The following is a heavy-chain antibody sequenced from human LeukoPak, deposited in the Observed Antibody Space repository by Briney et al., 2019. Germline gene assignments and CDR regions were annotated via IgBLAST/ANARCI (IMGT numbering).Heavy chain of an antibody. CDR3: ARDWPGISLHFDL. CDR1: GYTFTSYY. J-gene: IGHJ2*01. V-gene: IGHV1-46*01. D-gene: IGHD2-15*01. Sequence: ASVKVSCKACGYTFTSYYMHCVRQAPGHGLEWMGIINPSGGSTSYAQKFQGRVTMTRDMSTSTAYMDLSRLTSDDTAVYYCARDWPGISLHFDLWGRGTLITVSS. CDR2: INPSGGST.